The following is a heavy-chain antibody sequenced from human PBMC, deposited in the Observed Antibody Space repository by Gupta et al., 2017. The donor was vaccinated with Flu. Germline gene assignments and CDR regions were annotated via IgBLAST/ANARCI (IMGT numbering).Heavy chain of an antibody. J-gene: IGHJ5*02. Sequence: IGSYYWSWIRQPPGKGLEWIAYIYYDGTTKYNPSLKSRVTVSIDTSKKQFSLSLNSVTAADSAVYYCASSAMYGVFDPWGQRILVTVSS. D-gene: IGHD3-3*01. V-gene: IGHV4-59*03. CDR1: IGSYY. CDR3: ASSAMYGVFDP. CDR2: IYYDGTT.